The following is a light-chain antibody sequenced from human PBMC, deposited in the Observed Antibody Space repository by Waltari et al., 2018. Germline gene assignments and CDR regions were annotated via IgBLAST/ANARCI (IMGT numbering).Light chain of an antibody. CDR2: EAS. J-gene: IGKJ2*01. V-gene: IGKV1-5*03. Sequence: DIQMTQSPSTLSASVGDRVTIPCRASQSINRWLAWHQQKAGEAPKLLIYEASTLESGVPSRFSGSGSGTDVTLTISSLQPDDFATYFCQQYQDYSTFGQGTKLEIK. CDR1: QSINRW. CDR3: QQYQDYST.